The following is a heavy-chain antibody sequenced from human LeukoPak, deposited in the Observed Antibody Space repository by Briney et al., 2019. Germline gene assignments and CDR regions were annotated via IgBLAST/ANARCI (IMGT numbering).Heavy chain of an antibody. D-gene: IGHD2-2*01. Sequence: SETLSLTCAVYGGSFSGYYWSWIRQPPGKGLEWIGEINHSGSTNYNPPLKSRVTISVDTSKNQFSLKLSSVTAADTAVYYCASLSVVVPAATTDWGQGTLVTVSS. CDR2: INHSGST. CDR3: ASLSVVVPAATTD. V-gene: IGHV4-34*01. J-gene: IGHJ4*02. CDR1: GGSFSGYY.